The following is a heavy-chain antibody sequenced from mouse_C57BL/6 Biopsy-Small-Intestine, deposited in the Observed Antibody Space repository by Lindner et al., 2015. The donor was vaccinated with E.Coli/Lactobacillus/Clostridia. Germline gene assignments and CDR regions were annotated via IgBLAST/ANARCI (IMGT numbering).Heavy chain of an antibody. Sequence: VQLQESGAELVKPGASVKLSCKASGYRFTEYTIHWVKQRSGQGLEWIGWFYPRSGTLKYNEKFKDKATLTADTSSSTVYLELSGLTSEDSAVYFCARHGELGPFFDYWGQGTTLTVSS. CDR3: ARHGELGPFFDY. V-gene: IGHV1-62-2*01. D-gene: IGHD4-1*01. CDR2: FYPRSGTL. J-gene: IGHJ2*01. CDR1: GYRFTEYT.